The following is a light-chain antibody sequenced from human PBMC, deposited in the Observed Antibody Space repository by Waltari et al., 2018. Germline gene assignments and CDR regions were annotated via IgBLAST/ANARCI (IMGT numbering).Light chain of an antibody. CDR1: RDIDDD. J-gene: IGKJ4*01. CDR2: EAS. V-gene: IGKV5-2*01. Sequence: TTLTQSPAFVSATPGDTVTIFCKASRDIDDDMNWFQPRAGDSPLCLIHEASTLVPGVSRRFSGSWYGTDFTLTITNIGSEDAAYYFCLQHDDFPLTFGGGTKVEI. CDR3: LQHDDFPLT.